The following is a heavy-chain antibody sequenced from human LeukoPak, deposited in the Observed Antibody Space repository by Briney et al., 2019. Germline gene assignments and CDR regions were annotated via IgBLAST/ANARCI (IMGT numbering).Heavy chain of an antibody. V-gene: IGHV3-72*01. J-gene: IGHJ4*02. CDR1: GLTFSDYL. Sequence: QSGGSLRLSCAVSGLTFSDYLMDWVRQTPGKGLEWVARSRSKANAYTTEYAASVKGRFTISRDDSKNSLYLQMNSLQSEDAAVYHCAAGARGSAPFDYWGQGTPVTVSS. D-gene: IGHD6-19*01. CDR3: AAGARGSAPFDY. CDR2: SRSKANAYTT.